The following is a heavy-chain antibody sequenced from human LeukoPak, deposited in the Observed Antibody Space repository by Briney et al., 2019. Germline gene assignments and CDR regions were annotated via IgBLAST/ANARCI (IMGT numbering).Heavy chain of an antibody. CDR1: GFTFSSYA. V-gene: IGHV3-23*01. D-gene: IGHD2-2*01. CDR3: AKCRGDSTSAYGLDV. Sequence: PGGSLRLSCAASGFTFSSYAMSWVRHAPGKGLKWVSAISGSGGSTYYADSVKCRFTISRDNTKNTLYLQMNSLRAEDTAIYYCAKCRGDSTSAYGLDVWGQGTTVTVFS. CDR2: ISGSGGST. J-gene: IGHJ6*02.